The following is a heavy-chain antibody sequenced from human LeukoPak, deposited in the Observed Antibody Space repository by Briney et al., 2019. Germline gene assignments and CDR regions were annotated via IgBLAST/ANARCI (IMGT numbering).Heavy chain of an antibody. D-gene: IGHD6-19*01. CDR2: IWYDGSNK. Sequence: GGSLRLSCAASGFTFSSYAMSWVRQAPGKGLEWVAVIWYDGSNKYYADSVKGRFTISRDNSKNTLYLQMNSLRAEDTAVYYCARRERAVAGTGNWFDPWGQGTLVTVSS. J-gene: IGHJ5*02. CDR3: ARRERAVAGTGNWFDP. CDR1: GFTFSSYA. V-gene: IGHV3-33*08.